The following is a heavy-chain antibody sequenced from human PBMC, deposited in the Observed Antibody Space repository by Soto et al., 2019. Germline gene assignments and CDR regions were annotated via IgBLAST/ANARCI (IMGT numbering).Heavy chain of an antibody. CDR3: TRDGYYNNYYYSGMDV. CDR2: ISYDGDTK. J-gene: IGHJ6*02. CDR1: GFLFSSYA. D-gene: IGHD1-26*01. V-gene: IGHV3-30-3*01. Sequence: QVQLVESGGGVVQPGRSLRLSCAASGFLFSSYAMHWVRQAPGKGLEWVTVISYDGDTKYYADSVKGRFTISRDNTRDTLFLQLTTLRPEDTGVYYCTRDGYYNNYYYSGMDVWGQGTTVIVSS.